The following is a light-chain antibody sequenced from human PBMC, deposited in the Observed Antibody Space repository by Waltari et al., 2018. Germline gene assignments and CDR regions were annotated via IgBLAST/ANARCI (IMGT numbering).Light chain of an antibody. CDR2: QDK. CDR3: QTWVNGTVI. J-gene: IGLJ2*01. V-gene: IGLV3-1*01. CDR1: KLGSRY. Sequence: SYELTQPPSVSVSPGQTVTITCSGDKLGSRYTCWYHQRAGQSPIMVIFQDKKRPTGIPERFSGSNSGNTAALSISGAQSMDEADYYCQTWVNGTVIFGGGTKVTVL.